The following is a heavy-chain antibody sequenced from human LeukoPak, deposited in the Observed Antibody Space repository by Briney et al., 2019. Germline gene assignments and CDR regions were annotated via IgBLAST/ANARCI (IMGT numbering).Heavy chain of an antibody. Sequence: SETLSLTCTVSGGSISSYYWSWIRQPPGKGLEWIGYIYYSGSTNYNPSLKSRVTISVDTSKNQFSLKLSSVTAADTAVYYCARGSWYFDYWGQGTLVTVAS. CDR3: ARGSWYFDY. CDR2: IYYSGST. CDR1: GGSISSYY. D-gene: IGHD3-16*02. V-gene: IGHV4-59*01. J-gene: IGHJ4*02.